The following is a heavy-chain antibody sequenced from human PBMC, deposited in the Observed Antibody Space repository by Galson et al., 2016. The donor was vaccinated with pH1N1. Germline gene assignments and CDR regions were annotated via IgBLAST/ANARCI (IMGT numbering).Heavy chain of an antibody. CDR3: ARDRVTLTGIFDY. CDR2: MYTSGTT. J-gene: IGHJ4*02. CDR1: GGSISSSIYY. Sequence: LSLTCTVSGGSISSSIYYWNWIRQPAGKGLEWIGRMYTSGTTTYNPSLESRVSISVDTSKNQFSLRLSSVTAADTAVYFCARDRVTLTGIFDYWGQGALVTVSS. D-gene: IGHD2-21*02. V-gene: IGHV4-61*02.